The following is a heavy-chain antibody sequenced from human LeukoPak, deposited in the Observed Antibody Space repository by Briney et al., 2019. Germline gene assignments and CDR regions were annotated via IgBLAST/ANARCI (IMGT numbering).Heavy chain of an antibody. J-gene: IGHJ5*02. CDR1: GFTFSSYG. CDR3: AKVADFWSGYYGVRNNWFDP. CDR2: IWYDGSNK. V-gene: IGHV3-33*06. D-gene: IGHD3-3*01. Sequence: GGSLRLSCAASGFTFSSYGMHWVRQAPGKGLEWVAVIWYDGSNKYHADSVKGRFTISRDNSKNTLYLQMNSLRAEDTAVYYCAKVADFWSGYYGVRNNWFDPWXQGTLVTVSS.